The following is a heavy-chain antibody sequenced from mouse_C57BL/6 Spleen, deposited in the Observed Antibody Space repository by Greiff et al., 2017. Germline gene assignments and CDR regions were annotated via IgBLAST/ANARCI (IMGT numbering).Heavy chain of an antibody. V-gene: IGHV1-82*01. J-gene: IGHJ2*01. Sequence: QVQLQQSGPELVKPGASVKISCKASGYAFSSSWMNWVKQRPGKGLEWIGRIYPGDGDTNYNGKFKGKATLTADKSSSAAYMQLRSLASEDSAVYFCARTRDAFDYWGQGTTLTVSS. CDR2: IYPGDGDT. CDR1: GYAFSSSW. D-gene: IGHD3-3*01. CDR3: ARTRDAFDY.